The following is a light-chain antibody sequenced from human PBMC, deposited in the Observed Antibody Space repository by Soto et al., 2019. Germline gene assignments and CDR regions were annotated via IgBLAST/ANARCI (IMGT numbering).Light chain of an antibody. Sequence: EVVLTQSPATLSLSPGDRATLSCRASQSVGIYLAWYQQKPGQAARLLIYDASNRVTGIPARFRGSGSGADFTLTISSLEPEDFALYYCQQRGDGPPLTFGGGTKVEIK. CDR2: DAS. CDR3: QQRGDGPPLT. CDR1: QSVGIY. J-gene: IGKJ4*01. V-gene: IGKV3-11*01.